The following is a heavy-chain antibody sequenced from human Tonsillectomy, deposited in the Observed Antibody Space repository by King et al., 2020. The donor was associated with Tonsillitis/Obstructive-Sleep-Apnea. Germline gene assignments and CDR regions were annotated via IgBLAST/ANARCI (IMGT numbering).Heavy chain of an antibody. CDR2: ISSSSSTI. D-gene: IGHD3-3*01. Sequence: VQLVESGGGLVQPGGSLRLSCAASGFTFSSYSMNWVRQAPGKGLEWVSYISSSSSTIYYADSVKGRFTISRDNAKNSLYLQMNSLRDEETAVYYCARAHEYYDFWSGYYYYYMDVWGKGTTVTVSS. CDR1: GFTFSSYS. J-gene: IGHJ6*03. CDR3: ARAHEYYDFWSGYYYYYMDV. V-gene: IGHV3-48*02.